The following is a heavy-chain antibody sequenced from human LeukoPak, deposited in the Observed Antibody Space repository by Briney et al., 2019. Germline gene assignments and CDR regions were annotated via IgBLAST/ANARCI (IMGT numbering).Heavy chain of an antibody. CDR2: VSAYNGNT. CDR3: ARDLSSSPHYFDY. V-gene: IGHV1-18*01. CDR1: GYTFTTYG. D-gene: IGHD2-2*01. J-gene: IGHJ4*02. Sequence: ASVEVSCKASGYTFTTYGISWVRQAPGQGLEWMGWVSAYNGNTNYVQKFQGRVTMTTDTSTSTAYMELRSLRSDDTAVYYCARDLSSSPHYFDYWGQGTLVTVSS.